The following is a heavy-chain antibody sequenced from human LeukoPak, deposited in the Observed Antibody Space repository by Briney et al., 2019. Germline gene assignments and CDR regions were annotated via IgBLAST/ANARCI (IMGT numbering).Heavy chain of an antibody. CDR3: ARGYSSSWSIFDY. V-gene: IGHV3-21*01. Sequence: GGSLRLSCAASGFTFSSYGMNWVRQAPGKGLDWVSSISSSSSYIYYADSVKGRFTISRDNAKNSLYLQMNSLRAQDTAVYYCARGYSSSWSIFDYWGQGTLVTVSS. D-gene: IGHD6-13*01. CDR2: ISSSSSYI. J-gene: IGHJ4*02. CDR1: GFTFSSYG.